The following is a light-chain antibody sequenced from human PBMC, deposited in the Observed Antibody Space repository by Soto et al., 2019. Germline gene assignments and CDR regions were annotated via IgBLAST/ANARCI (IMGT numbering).Light chain of an antibody. J-gene: IGLJ2*01. CDR1: SSNFGAGYD. CDR2: GND. Sequence: QSALTQPASVSGAPGQRVTISCTGTSSNFGAGYDVHWYQQVPGAAPKLLIYGNDNRPSGVPDRISGSRSGTTASLAISGLQAEDEADYYCQSYDTSRSAPVIFGGGTKLTVL. CDR3: QSYDTSRSAPVI. V-gene: IGLV1-40*01.